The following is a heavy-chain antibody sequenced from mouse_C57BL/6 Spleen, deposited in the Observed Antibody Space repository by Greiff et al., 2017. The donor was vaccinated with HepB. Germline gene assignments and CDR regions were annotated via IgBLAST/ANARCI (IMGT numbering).Heavy chain of an antibody. J-gene: IGHJ4*01. V-gene: IGHV1-64*01. CDR3: ARLETGTGAMDY. Sequence: VQLQQSGAELVKPGASVKLSCKASGYTFTSYWMHWVKQRPGQGLEWIGMIHPNSGSTNYNEKFKSKATLTVDKSSSTAYMQLSSLTSEDSAVYYCARLETGTGAMDYWGQGTSVTVSS. CDR2: IHPNSGST. CDR1: GYTFTSYW. D-gene: IGHD4-1*01.